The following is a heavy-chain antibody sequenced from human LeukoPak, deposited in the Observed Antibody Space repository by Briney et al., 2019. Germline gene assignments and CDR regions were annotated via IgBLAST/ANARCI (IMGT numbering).Heavy chain of an antibody. V-gene: IGHV4-34*01. CDR2: INHSGST. CDR1: GGSFSGYY. Sequence: PSETLSLTCAVYGGSFSGYYWSWIRQPPGKGLEWIGEINHSGSTNYNPSLKSRVTISVDTSKNQFSLKLSSVTAADTAVYYCARRSSGWPTWHYYYYYYMDVWGKGTTVTISS. J-gene: IGHJ6*03. CDR3: ARRSSGWPTWHYYYYYYMDV. D-gene: IGHD6-19*01.